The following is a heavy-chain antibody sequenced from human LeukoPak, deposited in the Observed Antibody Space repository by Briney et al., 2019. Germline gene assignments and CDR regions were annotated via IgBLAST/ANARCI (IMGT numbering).Heavy chain of an antibody. CDR1: GFTFSTYG. CDR2: ISTNAGRT. Sequence: PGGSLRLSCTASGFTFSTYGMHWVRQAPGKGLEYISAISTNAGRTYYSKSVKGRFTISRDNAKNSLYLQMNSLRAEDTAVYYCARAQDSRFGDQPGVRLDAFDIWGQGTMVTVSS. CDR3: ARAQDSRFGDQPGVRLDAFDI. J-gene: IGHJ3*02. V-gene: IGHV3-64*01. D-gene: IGHD3-10*01.